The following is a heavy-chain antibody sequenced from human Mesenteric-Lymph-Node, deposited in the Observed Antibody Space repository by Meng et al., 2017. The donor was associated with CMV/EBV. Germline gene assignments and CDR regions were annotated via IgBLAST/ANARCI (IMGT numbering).Heavy chain of an antibody. V-gene: IGHV1-2*02. CDR2: INPNGDVT. D-gene: IGHD3-3*01. J-gene: IGHJ5*02. CDR3: AALGGGHCADYTCSRLDP. Sequence: ASVKVSCKASRYTPTGYYIHWGRQAPGQGLEWMGWINPNGDVTRYAQKFQGRVSMTRDTSSSTAYMELSSLRFDDTAVYYCAALGGGHCADYTCSRLDPWGQGTPVTVSS. CDR1: RYTPTGYY.